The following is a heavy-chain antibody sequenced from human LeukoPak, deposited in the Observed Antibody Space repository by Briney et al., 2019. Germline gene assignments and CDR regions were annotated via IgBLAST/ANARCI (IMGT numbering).Heavy chain of an antibody. CDR1: GGSFSGYY. J-gene: IGHJ4*02. Sequence: SETLSLTCAVYGGSFSGYYWSWIRQPPGKGLDWIGEINHSGSTNYNPSLKSRVTISVDTSKNQFSLKLSSVTAADTAVYYCARGLSYDYVWGSYRRPKYFDYWGQGTLVTVSS. V-gene: IGHV4-34*01. D-gene: IGHD3-16*02. CDR3: ARGLSYDYVWGSYRRPKYFDY. CDR2: INHSGST.